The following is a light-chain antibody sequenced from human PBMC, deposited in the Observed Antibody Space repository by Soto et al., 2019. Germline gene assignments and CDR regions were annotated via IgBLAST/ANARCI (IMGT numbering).Light chain of an antibody. CDR2: DVS. Sequence: QMTQTPSTLSASVGDRVTITCRASQSVSPWLAWYQQTPGKAPKLLIYDVSNLQFGIPSRFSGSGSETEFTLTISGLQPDDFATYYCQQYTTFSPTFGQGTKLDI. CDR3: QQYTTFSPT. J-gene: IGKJ2*01. CDR1: QSVSPW. V-gene: IGKV1-5*01.